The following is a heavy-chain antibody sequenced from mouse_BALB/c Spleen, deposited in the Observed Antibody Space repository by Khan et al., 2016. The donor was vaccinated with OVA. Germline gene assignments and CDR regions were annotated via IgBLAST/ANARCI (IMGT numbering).Heavy chain of an antibody. J-gene: IGHJ3*01. CDR2: ISTYYGET. V-gene: IGHV1S137*01. CDR3: VSGSGESRFAY. D-gene: IGHD1-3*01. Sequence: QVQLQQSGAELVRPGVSVKISCKGSGYTFTDFVMHWVKQSHAKSLEWIGVISTYYGETTHNQKFKGKATMTVDKSSSTAFMELASLTSEDSAIXYCVSGSGESRFAYWGQGTLVTVSA. CDR1: GYTFTDFV.